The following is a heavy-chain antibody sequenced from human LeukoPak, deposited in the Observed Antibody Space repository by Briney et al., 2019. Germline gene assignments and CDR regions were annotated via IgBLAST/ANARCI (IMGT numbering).Heavy chain of an antibody. Sequence: GGSLRLSCAASGFTLSSNYMSWVRQAPGKGLEWVSVIYSGGSTYYADSVKGRFTISRDNSKNTLYLQMNSLRAEDTAVYYCGRETYYYDRSGYYIGYWGQGTLVTVSS. D-gene: IGHD3-22*01. CDR3: GRETYYYDRSGYYIGY. J-gene: IGHJ4*02. CDR1: GFTLSSNY. CDR2: IYSGGST. V-gene: IGHV3-66*01.